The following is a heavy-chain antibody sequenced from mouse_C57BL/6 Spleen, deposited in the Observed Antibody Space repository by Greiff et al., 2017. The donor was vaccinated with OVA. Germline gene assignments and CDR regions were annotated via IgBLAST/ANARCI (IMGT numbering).Heavy chain of an antibody. D-gene: IGHD2-13*01. V-gene: IGHV1-80*01. J-gene: IGHJ3*01. CDR2: IYPGDGDT. Sequence: VHLVESGAELVKPGASVKISCKASGYAFSSYWMNWVKPRPGKGLEWIGQIYPGDGDTNYNGKFKGKATLTADKSSSTAYMQLSSLTSEDSAVYFCARGGHDWFAYWGQGTLVTVSA. CDR1: GYAFSSYW. CDR3: ARGGHDWFAY.